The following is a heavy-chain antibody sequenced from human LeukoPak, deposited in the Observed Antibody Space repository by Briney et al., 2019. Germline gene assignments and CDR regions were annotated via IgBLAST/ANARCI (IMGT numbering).Heavy chain of an antibody. CDR3: ARKPNGIDY. D-gene: IGHD1-1*01. V-gene: IGHV3-21*01. J-gene: IGHJ4*02. Sequence: GGSLRLSCAASGFTFDDYAIHWVRQVPGKGLEWVSSISSSSSYIYYADSVKGRFTISRDNAKNSLYLQMNSLRAEDTAVYYCARKPNGIDYWGQGTLVTVSS. CDR1: GFTFDDYA. CDR2: ISSSSSYI.